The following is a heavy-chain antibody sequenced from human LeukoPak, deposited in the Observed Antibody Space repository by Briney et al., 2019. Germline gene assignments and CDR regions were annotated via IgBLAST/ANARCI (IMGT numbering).Heavy chain of an antibody. J-gene: IGHJ4*02. V-gene: IGHV3-7*01. CDR3: ARGPTNGQAFDY. Sequence: GGSLRLSCAASGFTFSSYEMNWVRQAPGKGLEWVASIREDGSEETSVDSVKGRFTISRDNAKNSLYLQMDSLRAEDTAVYYCARGPTNGQAFDYWGQGTLVSVSS. D-gene: IGHD2-8*01. CDR2: IREDGSEE. CDR1: GFTFSSYE.